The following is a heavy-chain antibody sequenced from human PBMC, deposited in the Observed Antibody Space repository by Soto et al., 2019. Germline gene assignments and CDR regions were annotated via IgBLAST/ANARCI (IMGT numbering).Heavy chain of an antibody. CDR2: IYSGGST. D-gene: IGHD3-10*01. CDR1: GFTVSSNY. Sequence: EVQLVESGGGLVQPGGSLRLSCAASGFTVSSNYMSWVRQAPGKGLEWVSVIYSGGSTYYADSVKGRFTISRDNSKNTLDRQMNTLRAEDTAGYYCARGAGLLWFGEPPFDYWGQGTLVTVSS. CDR3: ARGAGLLWFGEPPFDY. J-gene: IGHJ4*02. V-gene: IGHV3-66*01.